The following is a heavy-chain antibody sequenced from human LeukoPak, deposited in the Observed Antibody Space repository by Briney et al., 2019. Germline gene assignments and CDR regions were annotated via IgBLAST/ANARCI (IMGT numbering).Heavy chain of an antibody. CDR2: IYYSGST. CDR1: GGSISSSNYY. Sequence: PSETLSLTCTVSGGSISSSNYYWGWIRQPPGKGLEWIGTIYYSGSTYYTPSLKSRVTISVDTSKNQFSLKLTSVTAADTAVYYCARDLRSYDFWSGYFNWFDPWGQGTLVTVSS. D-gene: IGHD3-3*01. CDR3: ARDLRSYDFWSGYFNWFDP. J-gene: IGHJ5*02. V-gene: IGHV4-39*07.